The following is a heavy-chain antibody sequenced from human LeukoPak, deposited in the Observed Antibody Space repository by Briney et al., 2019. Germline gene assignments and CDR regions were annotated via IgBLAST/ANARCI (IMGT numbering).Heavy chain of an antibody. CDR2: IYPGDSDT. V-gene: IGHV5-51*01. CDR1: GYSFTSYW. J-gene: IGHJ6*03. CDR3: ARQGCSSTSCYYYYMDV. D-gene: IGHD2-2*01. Sequence: GESLKISCKGSGYSFTSYWIGWVRQMPGKGLEWMGIIYPGDSDTRYSPSFQGQVTISADKSISTAYLQWSSLKASDTAMYYCARQGCSSTSCYYYYMDVWGKGTTLTISS.